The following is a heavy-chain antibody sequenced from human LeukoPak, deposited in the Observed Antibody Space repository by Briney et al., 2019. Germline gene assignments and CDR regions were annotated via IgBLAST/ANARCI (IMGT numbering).Heavy chain of an antibody. CDR3: ARVGYYGSGSYYYYYGMDV. V-gene: IGHV1-24*01. J-gene: IGHJ6*02. D-gene: IGHD3-10*01. Sequence: ASVKVSCKVSGYTLTELSMHWVRQAPGKGLEWMGGFDPEDGETIYAQKFQGRVTMTEDTSTDTAYMELSSLRSEDTAVYYCARVGYYGSGSYYYYYGMDVWGQGTTVTVSS. CDR2: FDPEDGET. CDR1: GYTLTELS.